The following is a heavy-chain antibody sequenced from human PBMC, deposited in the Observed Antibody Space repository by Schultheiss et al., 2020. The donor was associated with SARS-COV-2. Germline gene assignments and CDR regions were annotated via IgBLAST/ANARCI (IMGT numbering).Heavy chain of an antibody. V-gene: IGHV4-59*12. D-gene: IGHD3-22*01. CDR3: ARESDYYDSSGPTLPDY. CDR1: GASISGYH. J-gene: IGHJ4*02. CDR2: VFFTGST. Sequence: SCTVSGASISGYHWSWMRQPPGKGLEWVGHVFFTGSTDHNPSLKSRVFMSVDTSKNQFSLKLNSVTAADTAVYYCARESDYYDSSGPTLPDYWGQGTLVTVSS.